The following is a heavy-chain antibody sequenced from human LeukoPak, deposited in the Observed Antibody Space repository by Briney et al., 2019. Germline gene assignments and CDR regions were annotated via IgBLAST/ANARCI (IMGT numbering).Heavy chain of an antibody. CDR1: AGSISSNY. CDR3: ARMSPRATKASFDY. V-gene: IGHV4-59*01. CDR2: IYYSGRT. D-gene: IGHD1-26*01. Sequence: SETLSLTSSVTAGSISSNYWSWIRPPPGKGLEWFGSIYYSGRTNYNPSLKSRVTISVYTSKNQFSLKLSSVTAADTAVYYCARMSPRATKASFDYWGQGTLVTVSS. J-gene: IGHJ4*02.